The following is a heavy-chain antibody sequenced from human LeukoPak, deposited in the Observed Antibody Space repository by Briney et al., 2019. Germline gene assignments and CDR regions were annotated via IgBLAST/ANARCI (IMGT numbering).Heavy chain of an antibody. Sequence: GGSLRLSCAASGFTFSSYWMTWVRQAPGKGLEWVANINQDEAEKYYVDSVMGRFTISRDNAKNSLYLQMHSLRDEDTAVYYCATDLGSGWLRLNVFHLGGQGKMVPVSS. CDR1: GFTFSSYW. CDR2: INQDEAEK. CDR3: ATDLGSGWLRLNVFHL. D-gene: IGHD6-19*01. J-gene: IGHJ3*01. V-gene: IGHV3-7*01.